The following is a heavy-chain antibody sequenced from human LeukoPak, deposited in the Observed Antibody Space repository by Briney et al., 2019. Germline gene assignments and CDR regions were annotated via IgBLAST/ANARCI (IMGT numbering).Heavy chain of an antibody. D-gene: IGHD3-22*01. V-gene: IGHV3-9*01. CDR1: GFTFDDYA. CDR3: ARDTLPSYYYDSSGYYTAFDI. J-gene: IGHJ3*02. CDR2: VSWNSGSV. Sequence: GGSLRLSCAASGFTFDDYAMHWVRQAPGKGLEWVSGVSWNSGSVNYAHSVKGRFTISRDNAKNSLYLQMNSLSAEDTAVYYCARDTLPSYYYDSSGYYTAFDIWGQGTMVTVSS.